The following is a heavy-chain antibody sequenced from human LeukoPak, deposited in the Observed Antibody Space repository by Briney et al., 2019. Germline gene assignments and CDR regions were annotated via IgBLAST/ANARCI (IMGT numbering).Heavy chain of an antibody. CDR2: IYSGGST. CDR3: ARGGSVPATRSFDY. Sequence: GGSLRLSCSASGFTVSSDYMSWVHQAPGKGLEWLSVIYSGGSTYYADSVKGRFTISRDNSKNTVYLQMNTLRVEDTAVYYCARGGSVPATRSFDYWGQGTLVTVSS. V-gene: IGHV3-66*01. CDR1: GFTVSSDY. D-gene: IGHD2-21*02. J-gene: IGHJ4*02.